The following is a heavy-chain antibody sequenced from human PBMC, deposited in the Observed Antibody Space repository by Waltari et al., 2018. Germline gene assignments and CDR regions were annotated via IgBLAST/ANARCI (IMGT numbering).Heavy chain of an antibody. CDR1: GFTVSNNY. Sequence: EVQLVESGGDLVQPGGSLRLSCAASGFTVSNNYMSWVRQAPGEGLGWVSLIYSGGTTYYADSVKGRFTISRDKSNNTLYLQMNSLRAEDTSVYYCSTRHYWGQGTLVTVSS. CDR2: IYSGGTT. J-gene: IGHJ4*02. V-gene: IGHV3-66*01. CDR3: STRHY.